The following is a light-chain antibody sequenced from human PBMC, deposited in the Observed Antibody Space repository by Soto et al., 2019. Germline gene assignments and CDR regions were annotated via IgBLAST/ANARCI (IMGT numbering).Light chain of an antibody. CDR2: EVT. CDR1: SSDVGGYKF. Sequence: QSALTQPASVSGSPGQSITISCTGSSSDVGGYKFVSWYQQQPGKAPKLLIYEVTNRPSGVSNRFSGSKSGNTASLTISGLQADDEADYYCSSFTRSTTNVIFRGGTKLTVL. V-gene: IGLV2-14*03. CDR3: SSFTRSTTNVI. J-gene: IGLJ2*01.